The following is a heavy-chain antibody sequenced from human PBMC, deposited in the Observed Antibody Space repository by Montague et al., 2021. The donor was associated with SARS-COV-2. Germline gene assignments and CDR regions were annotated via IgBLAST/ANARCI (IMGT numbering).Heavy chain of an antibody. Sequence: SETLSLTCAVYSGSFSDYYWTWVRQPPGKGLEWIGEINHTGSASYNPSLKSRVTLSKDTSKNQFSLKLQSLTAADTAVYYCARGQVTISGGLIFIPAAGPLDVWGQGTLVTVSS. CDR1: SGSFSDYY. J-gene: IGHJ3*01. CDR2: INHTGSA. CDR3: ARGQVTISGGLIFIPAAGPLDV. D-gene: IGHD3-3*01. V-gene: IGHV4-34*01.